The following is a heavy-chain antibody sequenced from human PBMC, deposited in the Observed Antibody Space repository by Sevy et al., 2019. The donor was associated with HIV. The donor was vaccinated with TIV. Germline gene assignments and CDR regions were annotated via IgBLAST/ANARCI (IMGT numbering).Heavy chain of an antibody. V-gene: IGHV3-30*02. CDR1: IFTFNIYG. D-gene: IGHD3-16*01. CDR2: MRKDGLTT. J-gene: IGHJ3*02. Sequence: GGSLRLSCAASIFTFNIYGMQWVRQAPGKGLEWVAYMRKDGLTTYYADSVKGRFTISRDSSKNKLYLQMNSLRIEDAALYYCTRETTYYDASGPDPGDIWGQGTMVTVSS. CDR3: TRETTYYDASGPDPGDI.